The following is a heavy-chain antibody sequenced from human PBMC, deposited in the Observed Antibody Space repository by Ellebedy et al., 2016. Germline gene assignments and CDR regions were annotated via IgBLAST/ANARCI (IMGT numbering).Heavy chain of an antibody. CDR2: IRSSGYGRTT. Sequence: GGSLRLXXTASGFSFGDYAMSWFRQAPGKGLQWLGFIRSSGYGRTTDYAASVKGRFTISRDDSKSIAYLQMNSLRAENTAVYYCARDMWFGELKVFDLWGQGTMVTVSS. CDR1: GFSFGDYA. V-gene: IGHV3-49*03. J-gene: IGHJ3*01. CDR3: ARDMWFGELKVFDL. D-gene: IGHD3-10*01.